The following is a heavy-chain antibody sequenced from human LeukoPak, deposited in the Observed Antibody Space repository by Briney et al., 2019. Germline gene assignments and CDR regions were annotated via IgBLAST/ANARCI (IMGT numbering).Heavy chain of an antibody. V-gene: IGHV3-15*01. CDR1: GFTFNKAW. J-gene: IGHJ4*02. Sequence: GGSLRLSCAASGFTFNKAWMAWVRQAPGKGLEWVGHIKPKTDDGTTDYAGPVKGRFTISRDDSSDTLYLQMNSLNTEDTGTYFCTSSLNLVLGELLGYWGQGTLVTVSS. D-gene: IGHD3-16*01. CDR3: TSSLNLVLGELLGY. CDR2: IKPKTDDGTT.